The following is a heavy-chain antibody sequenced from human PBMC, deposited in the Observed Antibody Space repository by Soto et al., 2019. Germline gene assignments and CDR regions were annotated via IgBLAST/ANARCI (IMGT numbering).Heavy chain of an antibody. CDR3: ARRGSGSYYDY. Sequence: EVQLLESGGGLVQPGGSLRLSCAASGFTFSSYAMRWVRQAPGKGLEWVSAISGSGDSTYYADSVKGRFTVSRDNSKNTLYLQMNSRRAEDTAVYYCARRGSGSYYDYWGQGTLVTVSS. D-gene: IGHD1-26*01. CDR2: ISGSGDST. V-gene: IGHV3-23*01. CDR1: GFTFSSYA. J-gene: IGHJ4*02.